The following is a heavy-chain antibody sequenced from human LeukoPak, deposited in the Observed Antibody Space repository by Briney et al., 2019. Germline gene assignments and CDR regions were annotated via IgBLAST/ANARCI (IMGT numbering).Heavy chain of an antibody. D-gene: IGHD6-19*01. CDR3: ASSEGV. J-gene: IGHJ6*04. Sequence: SETLSLTCTVYGGSFRGYNWNWIRQPPGKGLEWIGEINHSGSTNYNPSLKSRVTISVDTSKNQFSLKLSSVTAADTAVYYCASSEGVWGKGTTVTVSS. CDR1: GGSFRGYN. CDR2: INHSGST. V-gene: IGHV4-34*01.